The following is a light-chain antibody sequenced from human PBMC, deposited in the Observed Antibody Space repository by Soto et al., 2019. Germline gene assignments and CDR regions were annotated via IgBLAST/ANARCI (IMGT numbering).Light chain of an antibody. CDR3: AAWDDSLNGLYV. CDR1: SSNIGTNT. CDR2: SNN. Sequence: QSVLTQPPSASGTPGQRVTISCSGSSSNIGTNTVNWYQQLPGTAPKLLIYSNNQRPSGVPDRFSGYKSGTSVSLAVSGLQSEDEADYYCAAWDDSLNGLYVFGTGTKLTVL. J-gene: IGLJ1*01. V-gene: IGLV1-44*01.